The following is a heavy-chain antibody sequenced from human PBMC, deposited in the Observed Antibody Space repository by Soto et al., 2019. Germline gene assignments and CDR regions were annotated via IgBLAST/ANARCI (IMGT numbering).Heavy chain of an antibody. V-gene: IGHV4-31*03. CDR3: ASGLIH. CDR2: IYYRGST. CDR1: GGSISSGCYY. J-gene: IGHJ4*02. Sequence: QVQLQESGPGLVKPSQTLSLTCTVSGGSISSGCYYWSWIRQPPGKGLEWIVYIYYRGSTYYNLTSEGGVTISVHMSKNPFSMKVSDVTAGETAVYYCASGLIHWGPETLVTVSS.